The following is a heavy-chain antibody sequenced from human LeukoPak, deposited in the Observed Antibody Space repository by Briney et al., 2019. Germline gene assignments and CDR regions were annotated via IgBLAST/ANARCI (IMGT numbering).Heavy chain of an antibody. CDR2: INHSGST. Sequence: SETLSLTCAVYGVPFNGYYWSWIRQPPGKGLEWIGEINHSGSTNYNPSLKSRVTISIHTSKNQFSLKLSSVTAADTAVYYCARSSRVIPSYYFDYWGQGTLVTVSS. D-gene: IGHD3-16*02. V-gene: IGHV4-34*01. CDR1: GVPFNGYY. J-gene: IGHJ4*02. CDR3: ARSSRVIPSYYFDY.